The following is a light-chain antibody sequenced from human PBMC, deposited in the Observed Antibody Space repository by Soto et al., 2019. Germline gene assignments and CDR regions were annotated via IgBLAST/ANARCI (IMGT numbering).Light chain of an antibody. CDR1: SSDVGGYNY. CDR3: SSYAGSTVV. J-gene: IGLJ1*01. CDR2: EVS. V-gene: IGLV2-8*01. Sequence: QSVLTQPPSASGSPGQSVTISCTGTSSDVGGYNYVSWYQQHPGKAPKLMIYEVSKRPSGVPDRFSGSKSGNTASLTVSGLQAEDEADYYCSSYAGSTVVFGTGTKLTV.